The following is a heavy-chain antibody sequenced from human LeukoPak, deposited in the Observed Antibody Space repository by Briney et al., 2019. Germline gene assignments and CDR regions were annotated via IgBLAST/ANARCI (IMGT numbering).Heavy chain of an antibody. CDR1: GFTFSSYA. CDR3: AKSHAFCGGDCSSPFFDC. CDR2: IIASGGSK. V-gene: IGHV3-23*01. D-gene: IGHD2-21*02. J-gene: IGHJ4*02. Sequence: GGSLRLSCVGSGFTFSSYAMTWVRQVPGNGLEWVSTIIASGGSKYRADSVRGRFTISRDNSENILYLQMDSLRVEDTAIYYCAKSHAFCGGDCSSPFFDCWGQGILVTVSS.